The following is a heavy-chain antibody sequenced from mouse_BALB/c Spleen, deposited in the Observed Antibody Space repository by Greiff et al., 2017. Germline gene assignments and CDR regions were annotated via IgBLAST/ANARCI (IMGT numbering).Heavy chain of an antibody. CDR1: GYSFTSYW. V-gene: IGHV1-5*01. J-gene: IGHJ3*01. D-gene: IGHD1-1*01. CDR2: IYPGNSDT. Sequence: DVKLQESGAELARPGASVKMSCKASGYSFTSYWMHWVKQRPGQGLEWIGAIYPGNSDTSYNQKFKGMAKLTAVTSASTAYMELSSLTNEDSAVYYCTPITTVVEGFAYWGQGTLVTVSA. CDR3: TPITTVVEGFAY.